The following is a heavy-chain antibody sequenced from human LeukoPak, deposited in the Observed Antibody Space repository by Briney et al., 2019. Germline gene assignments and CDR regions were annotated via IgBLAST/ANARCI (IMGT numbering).Heavy chain of an antibody. D-gene: IGHD3-22*01. CDR3: VRDHYDIDCACVDT. J-gene: IGHJ3*02. CDR1: GDSVSSNSAA. CDR2: TYYRSKWYN. V-gene: IGHV6-1*01. Sequence: SQTLSLTCAISGDSVSSNSAAWNWIRQSPSRGLEWLGRTYYRSKWYNDYAVSVKSRITINPDTSKNQFSLQLNSVTPEDTAVYYCVRDHYDIDCACVDTWGQGTMVTVSS.